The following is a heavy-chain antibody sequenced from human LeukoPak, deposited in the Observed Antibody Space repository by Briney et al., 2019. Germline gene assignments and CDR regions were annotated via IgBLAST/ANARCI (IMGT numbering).Heavy chain of an antibody. D-gene: IGHD4-11*01. CDR3: ARHEQKAAVTYPDAFDI. CDR1: GGSISSYY. CDR2: IYYSGST. V-gene: IGHV4-59*08. J-gene: IGHJ3*02. Sequence: SETLSLTCTVSGGSISSYYWSWIRQPPGKGLEWIGYIYYSGSTNYNPSLKSRVTISVDTSKNQFSLKLSSVTAADTAVYYCARHEQKAAVTYPDAFDIWGQGTMVTVSS.